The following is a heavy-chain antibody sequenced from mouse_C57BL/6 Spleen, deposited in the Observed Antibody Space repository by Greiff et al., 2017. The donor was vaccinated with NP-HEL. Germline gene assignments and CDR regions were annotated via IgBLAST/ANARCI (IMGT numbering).Heavy chain of an antibody. D-gene: IGHD1-1*01. Sequence: VMLVESGAELVKPGASVKLSCKASGYTFTEYTIHWVKQRSGQGLEWIGWFYPGSGSIKYNEKFKDKATLTADKSSSTVYMELSRLTSEDSAVYFCARHEGDYGSSYLFDYWGQGTTLTVSS. V-gene: IGHV1-62-2*01. CDR1: GYTFTEYT. J-gene: IGHJ2*01. CDR3: ARHEGDYGSSYLFDY. CDR2: FYPGSGSI.